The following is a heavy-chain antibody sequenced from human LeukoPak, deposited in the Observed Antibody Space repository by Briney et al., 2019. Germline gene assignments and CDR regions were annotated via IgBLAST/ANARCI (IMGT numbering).Heavy chain of an antibody. D-gene: IGHD1-1*01. CDR1: GFTFSSYA. CDR3: AKGSTGSPPPKGAFDI. CDR2: ISGSGGST. J-gene: IGHJ3*02. Sequence: GGSLRLSCAASGFTFSSYAMSWVRQAPGKGLEWVSAISGSGGSTYYADSVKGRFTISRDNSKNTLYLQMNSLRAEDTAVYYCAKGSTGSPPPKGAFDIWGQGTMVTVSS. V-gene: IGHV3-23*01.